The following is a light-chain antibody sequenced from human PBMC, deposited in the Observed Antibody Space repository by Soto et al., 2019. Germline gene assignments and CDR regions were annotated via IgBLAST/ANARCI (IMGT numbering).Light chain of an antibody. Sequence: ESVLTQSPATLSLSPGERATLSCRASQSVSSYLAWYQQKHGQAPRLLIYDASNRATGIPARFSGSGSGTDFTLTSSRREPEDVAVYYCQHRSSWPTFGQGTKLEIK. CDR1: QSVSSY. J-gene: IGKJ2*01. CDR2: DAS. V-gene: IGKV3-11*01. CDR3: QHRSSWPT.